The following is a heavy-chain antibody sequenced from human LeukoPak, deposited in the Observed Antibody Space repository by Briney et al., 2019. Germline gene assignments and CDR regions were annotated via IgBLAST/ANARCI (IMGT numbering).Heavy chain of an antibody. D-gene: IGHD4-17*01. CDR3: ARSPEPTVTDDY. J-gene: IGHJ4*02. Sequence: GASVKVSCKASGGTFISYAISWVRQAPGQGLEWMGGIIPIFGTANYAQKFQGRVTITADESTSTAYMELSSLRSEDTAVYYCARSPEPTVTDDYWGQGTLVTVSS. CDR2: IIPIFGTA. V-gene: IGHV1-69*13. CDR1: GGTFISYA.